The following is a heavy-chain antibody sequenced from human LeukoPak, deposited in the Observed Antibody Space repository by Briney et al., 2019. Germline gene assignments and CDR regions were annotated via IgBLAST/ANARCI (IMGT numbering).Heavy chain of an antibody. D-gene: IGHD1-26*01. J-gene: IGHJ5*02. Sequence: GGSLRLSCAASGFTFKFYSMNWVRQAPGKGLEWVSYISTNTTTIYYADSVKGRFTISRDNSKNTLYLQMNSLRAEDTAVYYCAKDYEPLVGVHRWGDWFDPWGQGTLVTVSS. CDR3: AKDYEPLVGVHRWGDWFDP. V-gene: IGHV3-48*01. CDR1: GFTFKFYS. CDR2: ISTNTTTI.